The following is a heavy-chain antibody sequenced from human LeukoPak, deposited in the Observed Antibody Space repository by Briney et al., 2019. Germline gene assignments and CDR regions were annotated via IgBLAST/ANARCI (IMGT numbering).Heavy chain of an antibody. CDR1: GGSISSYY. D-gene: IGHD3-3*01. Sequence: SETLSLTCTVSGGSISSYYWSWIRQPPGKGLEWIGYIYYSGSNNYNPSLKSRVTISVDTSKNQFSLKLSSVTAADTAVYYCARDVRILEWLHNWFDPWGQGTLVTVSS. J-gene: IGHJ5*02. CDR3: ARDVRILEWLHNWFDP. V-gene: IGHV4-59*12. CDR2: IYYSGSN.